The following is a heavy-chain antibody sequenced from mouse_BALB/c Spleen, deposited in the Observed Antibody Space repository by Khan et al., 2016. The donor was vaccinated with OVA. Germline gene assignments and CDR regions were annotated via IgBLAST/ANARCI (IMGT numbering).Heavy chain of an antibody. D-gene: IGHD2-4*01. Sequence: QIQLVQSGPELKKPGETVKISCKASGYTFTDYSMQWVKQAPGKGLKWVGWINTETGEPTYADDFKGRFAFSLDTSASPAYLQIHNLKNEDTATYVWTRKYYDRGGLYAMDYWGQGTSVTVSS. CDR1: GYTFTDYS. CDR3: TRKYYDRGGLYAMDY. J-gene: IGHJ4*01. CDR2: INTETGEP. V-gene: IGHV9-2-1*01.